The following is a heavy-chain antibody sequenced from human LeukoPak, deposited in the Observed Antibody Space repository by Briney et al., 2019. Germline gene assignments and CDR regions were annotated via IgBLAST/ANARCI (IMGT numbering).Heavy chain of an antibody. Sequence: PGGSLRLSCAASGFTFSSYSMNWVRQAPGKGLEWVSSISSSSSYIYYADSVKGRFTISRDNAKNSLYLQMNSLRAEDTAVYYCARGNTDTAMVTLVYWGQGTLVTVSS. CDR1: GFTFSSYS. CDR2: ISSSSSYI. CDR3: ARGNTDTAMVTLVY. J-gene: IGHJ4*02. D-gene: IGHD5-18*01. V-gene: IGHV3-21*01.